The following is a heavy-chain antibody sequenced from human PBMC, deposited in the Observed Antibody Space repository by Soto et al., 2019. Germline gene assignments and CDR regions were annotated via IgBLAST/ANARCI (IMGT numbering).Heavy chain of an antibody. D-gene: IGHD3-10*01. J-gene: IGHJ3*02. Sequence: QVQLQESGPGLVKPSQTLSLTCTVSGGSISSGGYYWSWIRQHPGKGLEWIGYIYYSGSTYYNPSLKCRLTISVDTSKNQFSLKLSSVTAADTAVYYCARGVLWFGESNNAFDIWGQGTMVTVSS. CDR3: ARGVLWFGESNNAFDI. CDR2: IYYSGST. CDR1: GGSISSGGYY. V-gene: IGHV4-31*03.